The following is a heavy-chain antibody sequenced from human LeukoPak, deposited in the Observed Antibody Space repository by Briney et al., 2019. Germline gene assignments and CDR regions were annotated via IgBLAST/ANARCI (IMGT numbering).Heavy chain of an antibody. Sequence: PSETLSLTCTVSGGSISSSSYYWGWIRQPPGKGLEWIGSIYYSGSTYYNPSLKSRVTISVDTSKNQFSLKLSSVTAADTAVYYCARGLLYYRFDPWGQGTLVTVSS. CDR3: ARGLLYYRFDP. V-gene: IGHV4-39*01. CDR2: IYYSGST. J-gene: IGHJ5*02. D-gene: IGHD2-21*02. CDR1: GGSISSSSYY.